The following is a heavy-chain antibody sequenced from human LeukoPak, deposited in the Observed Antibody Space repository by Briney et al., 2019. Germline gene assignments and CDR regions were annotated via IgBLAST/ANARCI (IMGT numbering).Heavy chain of an antibody. Sequence: SETLSLTCAVSGYSISSGYYWGWIRQPPGKGLEWIGSIYHSGSTYYNPSLKSRVTISVDTSKNQFSLKLSSVTAADTAVYYCARDRPPNLLLWFGESPNWFDPWGQGTLVTVSS. CDR2: IYHSGST. CDR3: ARDRPPNLLLWFGESPNWFDP. D-gene: IGHD3-10*01. V-gene: IGHV4-38-2*02. CDR1: GYSISSGYY. J-gene: IGHJ5*02.